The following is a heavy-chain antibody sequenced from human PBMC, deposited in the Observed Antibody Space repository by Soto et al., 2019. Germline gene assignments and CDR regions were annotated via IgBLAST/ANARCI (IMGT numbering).Heavy chain of an antibody. D-gene: IGHD3-10*01. CDR2: MYYSGSA. Sequence: PSETLSLTCTVSGGSISNYYWNWIRQPPGKGLEWIGYMYYSGSANYNPSLKSRVTITVDTSKNHFSLKLTSVTAADTAMHFCARRERYYGSPGWFDPWGPGTLVTVSS. CDR3: ARRERYYGSPGWFDP. V-gene: IGHV4-59*08. J-gene: IGHJ5*02. CDR1: GGSISNYY.